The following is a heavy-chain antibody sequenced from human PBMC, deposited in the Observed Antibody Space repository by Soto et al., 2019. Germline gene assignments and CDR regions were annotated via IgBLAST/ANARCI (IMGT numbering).Heavy chain of an antibody. Sequence: PGGSLRLSCAASGFTLSSYAMSWVRQAPGKGLEWVSSIGGSGGSTYYADSVKGRFTISRDNSKNTLYLQMNSLRAEDTAVYYCAKDRELWFGELSPGYWGQGTLVTVSS. V-gene: IGHV3-23*01. CDR1: GFTLSSYA. CDR3: AKDRELWFGELSPGY. D-gene: IGHD3-10*01. J-gene: IGHJ4*02. CDR2: IGGSGGST.